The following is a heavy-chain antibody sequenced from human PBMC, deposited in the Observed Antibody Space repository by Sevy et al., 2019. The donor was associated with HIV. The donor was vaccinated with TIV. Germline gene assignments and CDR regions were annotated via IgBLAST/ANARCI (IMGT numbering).Heavy chain of an antibody. CDR3: ARDPGRYCSGGSCYSYFDY. J-gene: IGHJ4*02. CDR2: IKQDGSEK. CDR1: GFTFSSYW. V-gene: IGHV3-7*01. D-gene: IGHD2-15*01. Sequence: GGSLRLSCAASGFTFSSYWMSWVRQAPGKGLEWVANIKQDGSEKYDVDSVKGRFTISRDNAKNSLYLQMNSLRAEDTAVYYCARDPGRYCSGGSCYSYFDYWGQGTLVTVSS.